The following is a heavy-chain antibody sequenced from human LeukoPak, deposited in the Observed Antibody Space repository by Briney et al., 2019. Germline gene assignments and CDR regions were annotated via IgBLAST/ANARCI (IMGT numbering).Heavy chain of an antibody. CDR3: LTDGA. CDR1: GYTLTDHY. V-gene: IGHV1-2*02. Sequence: ASVTVSCKASGYTLTDHYMHWVRQAPGEGFEWMGWINPKSGATSCAQKFQDRVAMTRDTPINTAYMELRRLRSDDTAIYYCLTDGACGQGTLVTVSS. J-gene: IGHJ5*02. D-gene: IGHD3-9*01. CDR2: INPKSGAT.